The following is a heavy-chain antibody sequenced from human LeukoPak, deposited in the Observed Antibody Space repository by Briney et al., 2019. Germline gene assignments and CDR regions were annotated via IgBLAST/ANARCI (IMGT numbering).Heavy chain of an antibody. CDR1: GGSISSGGYY. CDR2: IYYSGST. Sequence: SETLSLTCTVSGGSISSGGYYWSWIRQHPGKGLEWIGYIYYSGSTYYNPSLKSRVTISVDTSKNQFSLKLSSVTAADTAVYYCARAHASRRIDYWGQGTLVTVSS. CDR3: ARAHASRRIDY. D-gene: IGHD2-2*01. J-gene: IGHJ4*02. V-gene: IGHV4-31*03.